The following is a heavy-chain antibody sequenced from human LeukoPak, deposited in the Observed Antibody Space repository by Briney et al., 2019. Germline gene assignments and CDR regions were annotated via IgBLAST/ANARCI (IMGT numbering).Heavy chain of an antibody. CDR2: ISGSGGST. J-gene: IGHJ6*03. D-gene: IGHD1-26*01. Sequence: GGSLRLSCAASGFTFSSYALTWVRQAPGKGLEWVSAISGSGGSTYYADSVKGRFTISRDNSKNTLYLQMNSLRAEDTAVYYCASSGSYYYYYYMDVWGKGTTVTVSS. CDR3: ASSGSYYYYYYMDV. V-gene: IGHV3-23*01. CDR1: GFTFSSYA.